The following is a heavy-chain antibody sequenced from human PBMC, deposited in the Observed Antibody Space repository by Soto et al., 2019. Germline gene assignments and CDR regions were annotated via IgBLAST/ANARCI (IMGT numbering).Heavy chain of an antibody. V-gene: IGHV3-7*01. J-gene: IGHJ1*01. CDR1: VFTYVYYW. CDR3: GREPRVLSY. D-gene: IGHD3-10*01. Sequence: GWSLRLACVASVFTYVYYWMAWVRQVPGKGLEWVAYMNPDGSQTFYVDSVKGRFTISRDNAKNSLYLQMRSLRVEDTAVYYCGREPRVLSYWGQGTLVTVSS. CDR2: MNPDGSQT.